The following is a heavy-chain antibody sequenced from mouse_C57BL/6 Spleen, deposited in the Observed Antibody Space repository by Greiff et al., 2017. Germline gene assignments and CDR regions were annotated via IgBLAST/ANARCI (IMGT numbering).Heavy chain of an antibody. V-gene: IGHV2-6*03. CDR3: ARGATVVGGAMDY. CDR2: IWSDGST. J-gene: IGHJ4*01. CDR1: GFSLTSYG. D-gene: IGHD1-1*01. Sequence: VKLLESGPGLVAPSQSLSITCTVSGFSLTSYGVHWVRQPPGKGLEWLVVIWSDGSTTSNSALKSRLSISKDNSKSQVCLKMNSIQTEDTAMYYCARGATVVGGAMDYGGQGTSVTVSS.